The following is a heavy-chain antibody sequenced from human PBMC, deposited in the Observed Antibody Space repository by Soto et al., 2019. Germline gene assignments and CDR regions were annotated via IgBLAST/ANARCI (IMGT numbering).Heavy chain of an antibody. CDR1: GFTFSSCA. J-gene: IGHJ4*02. V-gene: IGHV3-23*01. Sequence: SGGSLRLSCTASGFTFSSCAMGWVRQAPGKGLEWVSEISGSYATNYADSVKGRFTISRDNSKNTLYLQLNSLRAEDTAIYYCAKGRIAVAGLFDYWGQGTLVTVSS. CDR3: AKGRIAVAGLFDY. CDR2: ISGSYAT. D-gene: IGHD6-19*01.